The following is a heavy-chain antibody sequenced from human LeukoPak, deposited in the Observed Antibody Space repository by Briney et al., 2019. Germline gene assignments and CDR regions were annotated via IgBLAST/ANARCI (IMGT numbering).Heavy chain of an antibody. J-gene: IGHJ4*02. CDR3: ARRSPLVVVTAAHYYDY. D-gene: IGHD2-21*02. Sequence: SETLSLTCTVSGDSITNSNYFWGWIRQPPGQGLEWIGEVFHNGNTHYNPSLKSRVIISTDTSKNQFSLTLTAVTASDTAIYYCARRSPLVVVTAAHYYDYWGQGTLVTVSS. V-gene: IGHV4-39*01. CDR2: VFHNGNT. CDR1: GDSITNSNYF.